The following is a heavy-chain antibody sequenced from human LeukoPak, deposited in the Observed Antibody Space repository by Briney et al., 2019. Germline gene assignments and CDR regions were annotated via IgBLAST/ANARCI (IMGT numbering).Heavy chain of an antibody. CDR3: ARILAVASFHPFDY. CDR1: GFTFSDYY. J-gene: IGHJ4*02. Sequence: GGSLRLSCAASGFTFSDYYMNWIRQAPGKGLEGVSYISSSSSYTNYADSVKGRFTTSRDNAKKSLYLQMNSLRAEDTAVYYCARILAVASFHPFDYWGQGTLVTVSS. D-gene: IGHD6-19*01. CDR2: ISSSSSYT. V-gene: IGHV3-11*03.